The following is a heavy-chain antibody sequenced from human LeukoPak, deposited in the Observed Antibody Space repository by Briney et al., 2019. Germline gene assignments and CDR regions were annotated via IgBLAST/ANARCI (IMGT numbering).Heavy chain of an antibody. D-gene: IGHD1-26*01. CDR1: GYIFTGYY. V-gene: IGHV1-2*02. J-gene: IGHJ3*02. CDR2: INPNSGDT. CDR3: AREEHQNDAFDI. Sequence: ASVKVSRKASGYIFTGYYMHWVRQAPGQGLEWMGWINPNSGDTNYAQKFQGRVTMTRDTSISTAYMELSRLRSDDTAVYYCAREEHQNDAFDIWGQGTLVTVSS.